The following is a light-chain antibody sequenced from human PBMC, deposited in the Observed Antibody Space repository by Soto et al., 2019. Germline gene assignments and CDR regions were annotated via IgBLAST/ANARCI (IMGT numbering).Light chain of an antibody. V-gene: IGLV2-23*01. J-gene: IGLJ1*01. CDR3: CSYAGSSTLYV. Sequence: QSALTQPASVSLSAGQSITISCTGTSIDVGSYNLVVWYQQHAGKAPKLMIYEGSKRPSGVPNRFSGSKSGNTASLTVSGLQAEDEADYYCCSYAGSSTLYVFGTGTKLTVL. CDR1: SIDVGSYNL. CDR2: EGS.